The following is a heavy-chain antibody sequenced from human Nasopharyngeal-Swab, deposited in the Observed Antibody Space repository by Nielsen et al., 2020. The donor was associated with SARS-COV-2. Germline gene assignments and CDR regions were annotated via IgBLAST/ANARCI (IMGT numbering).Heavy chain of an antibody. J-gene: IGHJ6*02. Sequence: SETLSLTCTVSGGSISGYYWSWIRQPPGKGLEWIGYIYYSGSTNYNPSLKSRVTISVDTSKNQFSLKLSSVTAADTAVYYCARGGRDGMDVWGQGTTVTVSS. V-gene: IGHV4-59*01. CDR2: IYYSGST. CDR1: GGSISGYY. CDR3: ARGGRDGMDV.